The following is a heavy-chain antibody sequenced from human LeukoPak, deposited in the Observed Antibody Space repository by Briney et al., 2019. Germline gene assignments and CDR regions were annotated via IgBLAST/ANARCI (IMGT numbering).Heavy chain of an antibody. CDR2: IYHSGIT. V-gene: IGHV4-38-2*02. J-gene: IGHJ6*03. CDR1: GYSIRSGFY. CDR3: ARGRGYSGYFGYYYMDV. Sequence: SETLSLTCTVSGYSIRSGFYWGWIRQPPGKGLEWIGNIYHSGITYYTPSLKSRVTISVDTSKNQFSLKLSSVTAADTAVYYCARGRGYSGYFGYYYMDVWGKGTTVTISS. D-gene: IGHD5-12*01.